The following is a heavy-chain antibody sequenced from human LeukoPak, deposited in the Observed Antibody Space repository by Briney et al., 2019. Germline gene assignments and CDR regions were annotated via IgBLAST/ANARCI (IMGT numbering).Heavy chain of an antibody. Sequence: TGGSLRLSCAASGFLFSSYWIDWVRQAPGKGLVWVSGTNSDGSMTRYAESVKGRFTISRDNAKNTLYLQMNSLRAEDTAVYYCARVGSTDSPHAFDIWGQGTTVTVSS. CDR2: TNSDGSMT. CDR3: ARVGSTDSPHAFDI. CDR1: GFLFSSYW. J-gene: IGHJ3*02. V-gene: IGHV3-74*01. D-gene: IGHD3-22*01.